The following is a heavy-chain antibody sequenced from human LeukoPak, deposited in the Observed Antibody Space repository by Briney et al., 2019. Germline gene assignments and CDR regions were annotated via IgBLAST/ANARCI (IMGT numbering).Heavy chain of an antibody. J-gene: IGHJ4*02. CDR3: ARDSYGSGSYSN. CDR2: IYTSGST. CDR1: GGSISSYY. D-gene: IGHD3-10*01. V-gene: IGHV4-4*09. Sequence: KASETLSLTCTVSGGSISSYYWSWLRQPPGKGLEWLGYIYTSGSTNYNPSLKSRVTISVDTSKNQFSLKLSSVTAADTAVYYCARDSYGSGSYSNWGQGTLVTVSS.